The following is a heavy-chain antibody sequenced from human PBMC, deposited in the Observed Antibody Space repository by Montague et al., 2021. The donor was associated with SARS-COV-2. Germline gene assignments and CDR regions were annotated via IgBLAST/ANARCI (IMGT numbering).Heavy chain of an antibody. CDR1: GGSISSSSYY. Sequence: SETLSLTCTVSGGSISSSSYYWGWIRQPPGKGLEWIGSIYYSGSTYYNPSLKSRVTISAATSKNQFTLKLSSVTAADTAVYYCAREAYYYDSSGYSGGGYYYYCGMDVWGQGTTDTGSS. CDR3: AREAYYYDSSGYSGGGYYYYCGMDV. J-gene: IGHJ6*02. CDR2: IYYSGST. V-gene: IGHV4-39*01. D-gene: IGHD3-22*01.